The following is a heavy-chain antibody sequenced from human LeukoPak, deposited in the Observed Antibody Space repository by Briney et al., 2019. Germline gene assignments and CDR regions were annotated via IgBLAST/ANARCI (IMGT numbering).Heavy chain of an antibody. CDR2: ISSDSSSI. D-gene: IGHD2-2*01. J-gene: IGHJ4*02. CDR3: AKGEYQLPMDY. Sequence: GGSLRLSCAASGFTFSAYSMNWVRQAPGKGLEWVSSISSDSSSIYYADSVKGRFTISRDNSKNTLYLQMNSLRAEDTAVYYCAKGEYQLPMDYWGQGTLVTVSS. CDR1: GFTFSAYS. V-gene: IGHV3-21*04.